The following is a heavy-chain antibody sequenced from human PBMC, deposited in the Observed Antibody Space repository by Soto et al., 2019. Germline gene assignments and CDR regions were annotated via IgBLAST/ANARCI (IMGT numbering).Heavy chain of an antibody. V-gene: IGHV4-59*01. CDR2: IYYSGST. CDR1: GGSISSYY. J-gene: IGHJ2*01. Sequence: QVQLQESGPGLVKPSETLSLTCTVSGGSISSYYWSWIRQPPGKGLEWIGYIYYSGSTNYNPSLESRVTISVDTSKNLFSLTLSSVTAADTAVYYCARATGTASHWYFDLWGRGTLVTVSS. CDR3: ARATGTASHWYFDL.